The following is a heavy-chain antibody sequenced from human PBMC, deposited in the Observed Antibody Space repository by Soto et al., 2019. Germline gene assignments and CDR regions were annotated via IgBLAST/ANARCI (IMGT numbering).Heavy chain of an antibody. CDR2: IDIGNGNR. Sequence: QDHLVQSGPEVKRPGASVRISCKTSGFTFTDYSLHWVRQAPGQGLEWMGRIDIGNGNRKYSQDLQGRVTITSDTSASTGYMDLNSLKFEDTAVYYCATEGRSGWYDYWGQGTLVTVSS. CDR3: ATEGRSGWYDY. CDR1: GFTFTDYS. V-gene: IGHV1-3*04. D-gene: IGHD6-19*01. J-gene: IGHJ4*02.